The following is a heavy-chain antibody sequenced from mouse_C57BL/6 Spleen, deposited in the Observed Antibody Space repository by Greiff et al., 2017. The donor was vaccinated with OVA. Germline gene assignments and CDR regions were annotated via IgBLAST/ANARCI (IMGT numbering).Heavy chain of an antibody. CDR2: ISSGSSTI. J-gene: IGHJ4*01. V-gene: IGHV5-17*01. CDR1: GFTFSDYG. Sequence: EVKLMESGGGLVKPGGSLKLSCAASGFTFSDYGMHWVRQAPEKGLEWVAYISSGSSTIYYADTVKGRFTISRDNAKNTLFLQISSLRAEDTAMYYCARDYYAMDYWGQGTSVTVSS. CDR3: ARDYYAMDY.